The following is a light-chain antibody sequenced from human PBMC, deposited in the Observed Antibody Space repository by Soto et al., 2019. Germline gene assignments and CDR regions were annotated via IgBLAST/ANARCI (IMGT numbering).Light chain of an antibody. Sequence: DIQMTQSPSSLSASVGDRVTITCRASQTISSYLNWYQQKPGKAPKLLIYGAFSLQSGVPSRFSGGGSGTDFTLTISSLQPEDFATYYCQHSYSTPPITFGQGTRLEIK. CDR2: GAF. CDR3: QHSYSTPPIT. J-gene: IGKJ5*01. CDR1: QTISSY. V-gene: IGKV1-39*01.